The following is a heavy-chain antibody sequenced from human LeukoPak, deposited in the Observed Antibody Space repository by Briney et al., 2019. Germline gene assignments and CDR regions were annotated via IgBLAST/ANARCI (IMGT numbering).Heavy chain of an antibody. V-gene: IGHV3-48*03. CDR1: GFTFSSYE. D-gene: IGHD6-19*01. CDR3: ATGSGWYWTYFDY. CDR2: ISSSGSTI. J-gene: IGHJ4*02. Sequence: GGSLRLSCAASGFTFSSYEMNWVRQAPGKGLEWVSYISSSGSTIYYADSVKGRFTISRDNAKNSLYLQMNSLRAEDTAVYYCATGSGWYWTYFDYWGQGTLVTVSS.